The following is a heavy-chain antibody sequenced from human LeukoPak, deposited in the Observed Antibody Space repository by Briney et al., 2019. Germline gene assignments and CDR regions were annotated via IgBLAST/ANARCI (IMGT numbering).Heavy chain of an antibody. CDR3: ARHNNWGFDY. Sequence: GESLKISCKGSGYSFTTYWIAWVRQMSGKGLEWMAITHPNDASTIYSPSFQGQVTISADKSINTAYLQWSTLKASDTAIYYCARHNNWGFDYWDRGTLLTVSS. J-gene: IGHJ4*02. CDR2: THPNDAST. V-gene: IGHV5-51*01. CDR1: GYSFTTYW. D-gene: IGHD7-27*01.